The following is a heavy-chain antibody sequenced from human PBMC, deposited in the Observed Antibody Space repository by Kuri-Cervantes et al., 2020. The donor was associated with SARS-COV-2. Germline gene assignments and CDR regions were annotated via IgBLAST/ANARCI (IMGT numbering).Heavy chain of an antibody. CDR3: ARAAPDIVVVPAAKYFDY. CDR2: INHSGST. D-gene: IGHD2-2*01. CDR1: GGSFSGYY. V-gene: IGHV4-34*01. Sequence: GSLRLSCAVYGGSFSGYYWSWIRQPPGKGLEWIGEINHSGSTNYNPSLKSRVTISVDTSKNQLSLKLSSVTAADTAVYYCARAAPDIVVVPAAKYFDYWGQGTLVTVSS. J-gene: IGHJ4*02.